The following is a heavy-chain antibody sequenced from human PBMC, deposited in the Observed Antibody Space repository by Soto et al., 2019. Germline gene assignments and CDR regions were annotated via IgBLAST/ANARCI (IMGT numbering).Heavy chain of an antibody. CDR1: GFTFSSYS. V-gene: IGHV3-21*01. CDR3: ARGPGIAAAGTYYYYMDV. J-gene: IGHJ6*03. CDR2: ISSSSSYI. Sequence: GGSLRLSCAASGFTFSSYSMNWVRQAPGKGLEWVSSISSSSSYINYADSVKGRFTISRDNAKNSLYLQMNSLRAEDTAVYYCARGPGIAAAGTYYYYMDVWGKGTTVTVSS. D-gene: IGHD6-13*01.